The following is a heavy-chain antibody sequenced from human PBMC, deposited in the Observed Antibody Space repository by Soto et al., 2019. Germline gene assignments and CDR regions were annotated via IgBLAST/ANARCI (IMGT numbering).Heavy chain of an antibody. V-gene: IGHV3-23*01. D-gene: IGHD2-2*01. CDR3: AHDSRYGSNVPWNFDL. J-gene: IGHJ2*01. CDR1: EFTFSTYA. Sequence: EVQLLQSGGGLVQPGESLRLSCAVSEFTFSTYAMTWVRQAPGKGLEWVSAISDSGGSTYYADSVKGRFTISRDNSKNTLYLQMNSLRADDTAVYYCAHDSRYGSNVPWNFDLWGRGTLVTVSS. CDR2: ISDSGGST.